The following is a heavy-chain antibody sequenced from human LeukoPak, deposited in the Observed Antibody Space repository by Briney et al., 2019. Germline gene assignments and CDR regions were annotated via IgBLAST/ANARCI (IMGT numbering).Heavy chain of an antibody. V-gene: IGHV3-21*01. CDR1: GFTFSSYS. D-gene: IGHD3-22*01. CDR2: ISSSSSYI. Sequence: GGSLRLSCAAPGFTFSSYSMNWVRQAPGKGLEWVSSISSSSSYIYYADSVKGRFTISRDNAKNSLYLQMNSLRAEDTAVYYCARDPEYYYDNSGYFAYWGQGTLVTVSS. CDR3: ARDPEYYYDNSGYFAY. J-gene: IGHJ4*02.